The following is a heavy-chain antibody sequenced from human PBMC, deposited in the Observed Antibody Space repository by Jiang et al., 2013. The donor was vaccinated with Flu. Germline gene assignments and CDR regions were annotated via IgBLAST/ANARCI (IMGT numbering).Heavy chain of an antibody. D-gene: IGHD3-10*01. V-gene: IGHV3-23*01. J-gene: IGHJ4*02. CDR1: GFTFSSYA. Sequence: QLLESGEGLVQPGGSLRLSCAASGFTFSSYAMSWVRQAPGKGLEWVSAIGGSGDSKYYADSMKGRFTISRDNSKNTLYLQMNSLRAEDTAVYYCAKALTMVRGVHPYYFDYWGQGTL. CDR3: AKALTMVRGVHPYYFDY. CDR2: IGGSGDSK.